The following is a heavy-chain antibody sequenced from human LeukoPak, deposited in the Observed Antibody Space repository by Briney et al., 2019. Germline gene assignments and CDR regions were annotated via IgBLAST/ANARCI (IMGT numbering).Heavy chain of an antibody. CDR2: TYTSGST. J-gene: IGHJ6*03. V-gene: IGHV4-4*09. D-gene: IGHD3-10*01. CDR3: ARHQDYYGSGSYHYMDV. Sequence: SETLSLTCSVSDGSISSYFWSWIRQPPGKGLEWIGYTYTSGSTNYNPSLKSRVTISVDTSNNQFSLKLSSVTAADTAVYYCARHQDYYGSGSYHYMDVWGKGTTVTVSS. CDR1: DGSISSYF.